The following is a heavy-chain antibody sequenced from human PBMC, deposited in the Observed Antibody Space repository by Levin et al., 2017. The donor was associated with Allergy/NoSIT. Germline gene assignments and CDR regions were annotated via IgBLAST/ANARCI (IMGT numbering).Heavy chain of an antibody. V-gene: IGHV1-3*01. Sequence: PTASVKVSCKASGYTFTDFAMHWVRQAPGQSLEWLGWINAGNDDTEYSQKFQGRVTFTGDTSASTAYMELSSLRSEDTALYYCARGSRELDYWGQGTLVTVSS. J-gene: IGHJ4*02. CDR3: ARGSRELDY. CDR1: GYTFTDFA. CDR2: INAGNDDT.